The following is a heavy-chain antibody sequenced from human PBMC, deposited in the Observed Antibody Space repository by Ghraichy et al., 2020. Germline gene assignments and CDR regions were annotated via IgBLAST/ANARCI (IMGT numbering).Heavy chain of an antibody. Sequence: GGSLRLSCAASGFTFSSYAMSWVRQAPGKGLEWVSAISGSGGSTYYADSVKGRFTISRDNSKNTLYLQMNSLRAEDTAVYYCAKDGQVSQPAGPNWYFDLWGRGTLVTVSS. CDR1: GFTFSSYA. CDR3: AKDGQVSQPAGPNWYFDL. CDR2: ISGSGGST. J-gene: IGHJ2*01. D-gene: IGHD5/OR15-5a*01. V-gene: IGHV3-23*01.